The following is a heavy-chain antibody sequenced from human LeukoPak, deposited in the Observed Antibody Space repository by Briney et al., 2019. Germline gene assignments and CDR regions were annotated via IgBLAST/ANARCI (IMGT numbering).Heavy chain of an antibody. D-gene: IGHD5-24*01. CDR2: INHSGST. CDR1: GGSFSGYY. V-gene: IGHV4-34*01. CDR3: ARGRRGFRIFDY. Sequence: SETLSLTRAVYGGSFSGYYWSWIRQPPGKGLEWIGEINHSGSTNYNPSLKSRVTISVDTSKNQLSLKLSSVTAADTAVYYCARGRRGFRIFDYWGQGTLVTVSS. J-gene: IGHJ4*02.